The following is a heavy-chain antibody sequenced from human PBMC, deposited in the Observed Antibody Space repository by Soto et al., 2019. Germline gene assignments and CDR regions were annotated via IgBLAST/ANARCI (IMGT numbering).Heavy chain of an antibody. CDR2: IGSKAYGGTT. Sequence: GGSLRLSCTASGFTFGDYAMSWFRQAPGKGLEWVGFIGSKAYGGTTEYAASVKGRFTMSRDDSKSIAFLQMSSLKTEDTAVYYCTRDLGTSNGWYVHFDCWGQGTLVTVSS. J-gene: IGHJ4*02. V-gene: IGHV3-49*03. CDR1: GFTFGDYA. CDR3: TRDLGTSNGWYVHFDC. D-gene: IGHD6-19*01.